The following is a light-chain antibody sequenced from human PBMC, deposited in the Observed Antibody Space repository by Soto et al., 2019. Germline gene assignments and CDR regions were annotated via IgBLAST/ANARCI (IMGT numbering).Light chain of an antibody. Sequence: DIVMTQSPGTLSVSPGERATLSCRASQSVSSNLAWYQQKPGQAPRLLIYGASTRATGIPARFSASGSGTEFTLTITRLQPEDFAVYYCHQYNNWPPGGTFGQGTKVDIK. J-gene: IGKJ1*01. CDR2: GAS. CDR3: HQYNNWPPGGT. CDR1: QSVSSN. V-gene: IGKV3-15*01.